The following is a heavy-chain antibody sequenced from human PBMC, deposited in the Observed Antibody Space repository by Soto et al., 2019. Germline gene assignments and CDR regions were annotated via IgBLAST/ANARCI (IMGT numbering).Heavy chain of an antibody. CDR1: GFTFSSYS. CDR3: ARKDSSTTRQYYYYYYGMDV. D-gene: IGHD6-13*01. Sequence: GGSLRLSCAASGFTFSSYSMNWVRQAPGKGLEWVSYISSSSSTIYYADSVKGRFTISRDNAKNSLYLQMNSLRDEDTAVYYCARKDSSTTRQYYYYYYGMDVWRQGTTVTVSS. V-gene: IGHV3-48*02. CDR2: ISSSSSTI. J-gene: IGHJ6*02.